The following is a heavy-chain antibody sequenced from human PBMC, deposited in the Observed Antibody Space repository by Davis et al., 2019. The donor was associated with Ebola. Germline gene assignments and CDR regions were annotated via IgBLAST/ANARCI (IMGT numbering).Heavy chain of an antibody. CDR3: ARGGYGKYYHDSSGSYSTHYPDY. V-gene: IGHV7-4-1*02. CDR1: GYTFRSFA. J-gene: IGHJ4*02. Sequence: AASVKVSCKASGYTFRSFAMNWVRQAPGQGLEWMGWINTNTGNPTFAQDFTGRFVFSLDTSVSTAYLQINSLKAEDTAVYYCARGGYGKYYHDSSGSYSTHYPDYWGQGTLVTVSS. CDR2: INTNTGNP. D-gene: IGHD3-22*01.